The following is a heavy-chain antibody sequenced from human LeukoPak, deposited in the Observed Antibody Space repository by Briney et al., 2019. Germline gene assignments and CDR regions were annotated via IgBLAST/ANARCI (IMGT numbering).Heavy chain of an antibody. V-gene: IGHV4-59*01. CDR2: IYYSGST. D-gene: IGHD6-13*01. CDR3: ARVGYSSSWYTPMDV. J-gene: IGHJ6*02. Sequence: SETLSLTCTVPGGSISSYYWSWIRQPPGKGLEWIGYIYYSGSTNYNPSLKSRVTISVDTSKNQFSLKLSSVTAADTAVYYCARVGYSSSWYTPMDVWGQGTTVTVSS. CDR1: GGSISSYY.